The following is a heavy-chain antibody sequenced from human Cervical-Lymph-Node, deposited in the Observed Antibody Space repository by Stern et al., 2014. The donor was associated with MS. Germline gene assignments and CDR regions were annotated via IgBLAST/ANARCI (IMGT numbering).Heavy chain of an antibody. CDR3: ARSQDIVVVSAATVEGYYYFGMDV. D-gene: IGHD2-2*01. CDR1: GGSMKSRSYY. Sequence: QLVQSGPGLVKPSGTLSLTCTISGGSMKSRSYYWVWIRQPPGKGLEWIGSVYYDGSTYYNPSLTSRVTISEDPSKTQFSLQLSSATAADTAVYYCARSQDIVVVSAATVEGYYYFGMDVWGQGTTVTVSS. J-gene: IGHJ6*02. CDR2: VYYDGST. V-gene: IGHV4-39*01.